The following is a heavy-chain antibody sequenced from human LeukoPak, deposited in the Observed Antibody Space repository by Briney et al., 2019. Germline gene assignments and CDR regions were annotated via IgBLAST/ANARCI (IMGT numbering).Heavy chain of an antibody. Sequence: LRLSCAASGFTFSSYGMHWIRQPPGKGLEWIGEINHSGSTNYNPSLKSRVTISVDTSKNQFSLKLSSVTAADTAVYYCARAASSPGLAMVHPYYFDYWGQGTLVTVSS. J-gene: IGHJ4*02. CDR2: INHSGST. D-gene: IGHD3-10*01. CDR1: GFTFSSYG. CDR3: ARAASSPGLAMVHPYYFDY. V-gene: IGHV4-34*01.